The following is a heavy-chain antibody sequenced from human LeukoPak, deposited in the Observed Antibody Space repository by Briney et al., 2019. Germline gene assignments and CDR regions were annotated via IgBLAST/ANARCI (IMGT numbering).Heavy chain of an antibody. J-gene: IGHJ4*02. D-gene: IGHD4-23*01. CDR1: GFTFDDYA. CDR2: ISWNSGSI. Sequence: GGSLRLSCAASGFTFDDYAMHWVRQAPGKGLEWVSGISWNSGSIGYADSVKGRFTISRDNAKNSLYLQMNSLRAEDTAVYYCARFNSRAYWGQGTLVTVSS. CDR3: ARFNSRAY. V-gene: IGHV3-9*01.